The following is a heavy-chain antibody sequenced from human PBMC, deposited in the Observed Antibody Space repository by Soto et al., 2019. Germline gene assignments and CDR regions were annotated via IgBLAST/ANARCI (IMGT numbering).Heavy chain of an antibody. V-gene: IGHV4-61*08. CDR1: GDSVSRADSY. Sequence: QVQLQESGPGLVKPSETLSLTCTVSGDSVSRADSYWSWIRQPPGKGLEWIGYIFSSGSTEYNPSLRGRVIISVDTSKNQVPLKLSTVTAADTAVYFCARGMDNNKVGWWGQGTLVTVSA. CDR2: IFSSGST. CDR3: ARGMDNNKVGW. J-gene: IGHJ4*02. D-gene: IGHD1-1*01.